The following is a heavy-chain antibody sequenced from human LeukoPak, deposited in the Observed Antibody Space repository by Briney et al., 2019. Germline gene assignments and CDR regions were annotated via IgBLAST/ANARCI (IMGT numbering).Heavy chain of an antibody. CDR2: ISSSSSYI. Sequence: GGSLRLSCAASGFTFSSYSMNWVRQAPGKGLVWVSSISSSSSYIYYADSVKDRFTISRDNAKNSLYLQMNSLRAEDTAVYYCARGATTGYYFDYWGQGTLVTVSS. CDR1: GFTFSSYS. D-gene: IGHD1-26*01. J-gene: IGHJ4*02. V-gene: IGHV3-21*01. CDR3: ARGATTGYYFDY.